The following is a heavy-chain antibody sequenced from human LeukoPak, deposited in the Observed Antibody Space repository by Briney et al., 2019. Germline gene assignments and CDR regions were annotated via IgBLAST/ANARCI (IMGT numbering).Heavy chain of an antibody. CDR2: IYPADSDT. V-gene: IGHV5-51*01. Sequence: GESLKISCKGSGYSFSNYWIGWVRQMPGKGLEWMGIIYPADSDTTYSPSFQGQVTISADKSIDTVYLQWSSLKASDTAMYYCARQSRDGSKTRGYYFDYWGQGTLVTVSS. D-gene: IGHD3-10*01. J-gene: IGHJ4*02. CDR3: ARQSRDGSKTRGYYFDY. CDR1: GYSFSNYW.